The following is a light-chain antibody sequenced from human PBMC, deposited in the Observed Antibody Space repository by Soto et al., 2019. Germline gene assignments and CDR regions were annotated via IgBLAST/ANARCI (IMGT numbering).Light chain of an antibody. CDR2: EAS. Sequence: IVMTQSPATLSVSPGERATLSCTASQSVATNLAWYQQKPGQAPRLLIYEASSRANGVTARFSGSGTGTEFTLTNSRLHSEDFAIYYCQNHNHCPSFGQVTSLQIK. J-gene: IGKJ2*01. V-gene: IGKV3-15*01. CDR3: QNHNHCPS. CDR1: QSVATN.